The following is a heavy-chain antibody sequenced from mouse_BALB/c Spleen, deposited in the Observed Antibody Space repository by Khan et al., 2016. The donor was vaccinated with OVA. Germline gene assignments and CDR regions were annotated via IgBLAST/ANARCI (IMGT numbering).Heavy chain of an antibody. D-gene: IGHD1-1*01. CDR2: ISYSGNT. J-gene: IGHJ2*02. Sequence: EVKLEESGPGLVKPSQSLSLTCTVTGYSITSDYAWNWIRQFPGNKLEWMGFISYSGNTKYNPSLKIRFSITRDTSKNQFFLQLNSVTTEDTATYYCARVYGGDFDYWGQGTSLTVSS. CDR1: GYSITSDYA. CDR3: ARVYGGDFDY. V-gene: IGHV3-2*02.